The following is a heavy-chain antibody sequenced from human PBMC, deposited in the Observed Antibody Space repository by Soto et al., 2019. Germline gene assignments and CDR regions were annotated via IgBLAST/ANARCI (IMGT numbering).Heavy chain of an antibody. D-gene: IGHD1-26*01. V-gene: IGHV1-69*08. CDR2: IIPILGIA. J-gene: IGHJ5*02. CDR1: GGTFSSYT. CDR3: AREGPTPSGSYLTYNWFDP. Sequence: QVQLVQSGAEVKKPGSSVKVSCKASGGTFSSYTISWVRQAPGQGLEWMGRIIPILGIANYAQKFQGRVTITADKSTSTAYMELSSLRAEDTAVYYCAREGPTPSGSYLTYNWFDPWGQGTLVTVSS.